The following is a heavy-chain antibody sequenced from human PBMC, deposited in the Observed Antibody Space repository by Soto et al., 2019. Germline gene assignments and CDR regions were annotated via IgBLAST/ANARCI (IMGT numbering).Heavy chain of an antibody. CDR1: GDSFAIHG. CDR3: ARVDPRGVAVVRDY. J-gene: IGHJ4*02. CDR2: ISGFNGQT. V-gene: IGHV1-18*01. Sequence: ASVKVSCKACGDSFAIHGLSWVRQAPGQGLEWMGWISGFNGQTNYALKFQGRVTLTTDTSTSTAYMELRSLRSDDTAVYFCARVDPRGVAVVRDYWGQGTLVTVSS. D-gene: IGHD3-10*01.